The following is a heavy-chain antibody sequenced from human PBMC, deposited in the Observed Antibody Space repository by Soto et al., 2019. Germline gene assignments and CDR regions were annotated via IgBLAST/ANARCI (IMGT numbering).Heavy chain of an antibody. CDR3: XXXXXXXXXXXXXXXXXYFDY. CDR1: GYTFTSYG. J-gene: IGHJ4*02. CDR2: XXXYNGNT. V-gene: IGHV1-18*01. Sequence: QVQLVQSGAEVKKPGASVKVSCKASGYTFTSYGISWVRQAPXQXXXXXGXXXXYNGNTNYAQKLQGRVTMTTDTXXXXXXXXXXXXXXXXXXXXXXXXXXXXXXXXXXXXXXXYFDYWGQGTLVTVSS.